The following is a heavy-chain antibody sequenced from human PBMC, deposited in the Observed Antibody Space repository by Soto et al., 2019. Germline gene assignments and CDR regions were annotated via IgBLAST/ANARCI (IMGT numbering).Heavy chain of an antibody. J-gene: IGHJ6*02. CDR2: ISRSSNHI. CDR1: VFSFSNYT. D-gene: IGHD3-10*01. V-gene: IGHV3-21*01. CDR3: AKDRGRGSPVSGGMDV. Sequence: GSLRLSCAASVFSFSNYTMNWVRQAPGKGLEWVSVISRSSNHIYYADSMKGRFTISRDNAKNSLYLQMNSLRAEDTAVYYCAKDRGRGSPVSGGMDVWGQGTTVTVSS.